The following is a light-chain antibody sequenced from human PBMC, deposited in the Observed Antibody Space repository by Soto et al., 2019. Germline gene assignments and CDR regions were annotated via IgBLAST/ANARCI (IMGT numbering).Light chain of an antibody. J-gene: IGKJ2*01. CDR3: QQYSSLPHT. V-gene: IGKV3-20*01. CDR2: GVS. Sequence: EILLTQSPGTLSLSPGERATLSCRATQSVTSSYFAWYQQKPGQAPRLLIYGVSSRATDIPDRFSGSGSGTDFTLTISRLEPEDFVVYYCQQYSSLPHTFGQGTKLEV. CDR1: QSVTSSY.